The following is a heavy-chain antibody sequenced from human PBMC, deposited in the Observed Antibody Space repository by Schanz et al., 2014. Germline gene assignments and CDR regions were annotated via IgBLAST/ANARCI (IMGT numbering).Heavy chain of an antibody. CDR1: GFTLSSYG. Sequence: QVRLVESGGGVVQPGRSLRLSCAASGFTLSSYGMHWVRQAPGKGLEWVAVIWSDGTNEYYADSVKGRFTISGDSSKYTVYLQMNSLRADDTAVYYCARDRRNADLDYWGQGTLVTVSS. J-gene: IGHJ4*02. D-gene: IGHD1-1*01. V-gene: IGHV3-33*08. CDR2: IWSDGTNE. CDR3: ARDRRNADLDY.